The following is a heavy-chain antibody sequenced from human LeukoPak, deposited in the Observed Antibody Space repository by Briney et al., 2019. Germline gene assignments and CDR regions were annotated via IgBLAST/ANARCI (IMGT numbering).Heavy chain of an antibody. J-gene: IGHJ6*02. CDR3: ATSWGPDTSAFRWGRDGMDV. Sequence: PGGSLRLSCEVSGLTFNNYAISWVRQAPGKGLEWVSAISKSGDHTYYAASAKGRFTIYRDNSKNTQYLQMNSLRAEDTAVYYCATSWGPDTSAFRWGRDGMDVWGQGTTVIVS. CDR2: ISKSGDHT. D-gene: IGHD3-16*01. CDR1: GLTFNNYA. V-gene: IGHV3-23*01.